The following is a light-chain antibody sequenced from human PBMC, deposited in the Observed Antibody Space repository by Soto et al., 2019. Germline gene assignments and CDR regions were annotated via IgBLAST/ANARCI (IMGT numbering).Light chain of an antibody. V-gene: IGLV2-14*01. CDR2: DVS. Sequence: QSALTQPASVSGSPGQSITISCTGTRSDVGGYNYVSWYQQHPGKAPKLMIYDVSNRPSGVSNRFSGSKSGNTASLTISGLQAEDEADSYCSSYTSSSTLVVFGGGTKLTVL. J-gene: IGLJ2*01. CDR1: RSDVGGYNY. CDR3: SSYTSSSTLVV.